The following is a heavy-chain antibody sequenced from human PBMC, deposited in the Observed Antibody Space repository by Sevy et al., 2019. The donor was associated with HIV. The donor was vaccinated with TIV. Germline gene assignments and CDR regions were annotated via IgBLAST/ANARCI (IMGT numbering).Heavy chain of an antibody. CDR2: TWYDGSNK. J-gene: IGHJ4*02. CDR1: GFTFSSYG. CDR3: AREGEMATTFDY. D-gene: IGHD5-12*01. V-gene: IGHV3-33*01. Sequence: GGSLRLSCAASGFTFSSYGMHWVRQAPGKGLEWVAVTWYDGSNKYYADSVKGRFTISRDNSKNTLYLQMNSLRAEDTAVYYCAREGEMATTFDYWGQGTLVTVSS.